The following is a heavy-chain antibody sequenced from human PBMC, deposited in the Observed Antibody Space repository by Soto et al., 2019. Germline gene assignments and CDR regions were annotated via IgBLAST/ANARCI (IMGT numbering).Heavy chain of an antibody. D-gene: IGHD5-12*01. Sequence: ELQLVESGGGLVQPGGSLRLSCAASGFTFSNYLMHWVRQGPGKGLVWVSRIDSDGSDTIYADSVKGRFTISRDNTKNTLFLQMHSMRAEHMSVYYCSSDGYIGFAYWGQGTLGTVSS. CDR2: IDSDGSDT. J-gene: IGHJ4*02. V-gene: IGHV3-74*01. CDR3: SSDGYIGFAY. CDR1: GFTFSNYL.